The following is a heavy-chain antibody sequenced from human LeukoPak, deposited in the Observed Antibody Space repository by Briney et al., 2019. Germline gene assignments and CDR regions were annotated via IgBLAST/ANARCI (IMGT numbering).Heavy chain of an antibody. CDR1: GGSISSSSYY. CDR3: ARHLYYYDSSGYYPLGY. J-gene: IGHJ4*02. D-gene: IGHD3-22*01. CDR2: IYYSGST. Sequence: SETLSLTCTVSGGSISSSSYYWGWIRQPPGKGLEWIGSIYYSGSTYYNPSLKSRVTIPVDTSKNQFSLKLSSVTAADTAVYYCARHLYYYDSSGYYPLGYWGQGTLVTVSS. V-gene: IGHV4-39*01.